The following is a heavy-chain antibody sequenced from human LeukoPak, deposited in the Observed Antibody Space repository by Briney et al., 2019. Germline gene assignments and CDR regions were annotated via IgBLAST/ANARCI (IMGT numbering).Heavy chain of an antibody. V-gene: IGHV3-53*01. CDR1: GFTVSNKY. D-gene: IGHD3-10*01. Sequence: GGSLRLSCAASGFTVSNKYMTWVRQAPGKGLEWVSLIYSDGRTYYADSVKGRCTISRDNSKNTLYLQMNSLRVEDTAVYYCAKAGGFEFDPWGQGTLVTVSS. J-gene: IGHJ5*02. CDR2: IYSDGRT. CDR3: AKAGGFEFDP.